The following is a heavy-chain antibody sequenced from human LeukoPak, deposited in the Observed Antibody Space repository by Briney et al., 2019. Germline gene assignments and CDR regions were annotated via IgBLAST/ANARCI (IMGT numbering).Heavy chain of an antibody. CDR3: SPPQNYYYGMDV. CDR2: ISGSGGST. Sequence: GGSLRLSCAASGFTFSSYAMSWVRQAPGKGLEWVSAISGSGGSTYYADSVKGRFTISRDNSKNTLYLQMNSLRAEDTAVYYCSPPQNYYYGMDVWGQGTTVTVSS. CDR1: GFTFSSYA. J-gene: IGHJ6*02. V-gene: IGHV3-23*01.